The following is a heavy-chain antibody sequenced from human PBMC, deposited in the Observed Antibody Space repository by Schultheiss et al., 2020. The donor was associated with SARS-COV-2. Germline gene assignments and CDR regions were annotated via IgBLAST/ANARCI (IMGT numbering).Heavy chain of an antibody. J-gene: IGHJ3*01. Sequence: GGSLRLSCTASGFTFGDYAMSWFRQAPGKGLEWVSAISGSGGSTYYADSVKGRFTISRDNSKNTLYLVMNSLRAEDTAVYYCARLYSPSGLGQDDALDVWGQGTMVTVSS. CDR3: ARLYSPSGLGQDDALDV. D-gene: IGHD3-10*01. V-gene: IGHV3-23*01. CDR2: ISGSGGST. CDR1: GFTFGDYA.